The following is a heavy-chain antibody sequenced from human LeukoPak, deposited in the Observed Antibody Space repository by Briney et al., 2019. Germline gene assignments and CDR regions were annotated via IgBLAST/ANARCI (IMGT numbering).Heavy chain of an antibody. V-gene: IGHV3-11*01. D-gene: IGHD2-2*02. CDR1: GFTFSDYY. CDR3: ARSTPEDIVVVPAAIPGYFQH. Sequence: GGSLRLSCAASGFTFSDYYMSWIRQAPGKGLEWVSYISSSGSTIYYADSVKGRFTISRDNAKNSLYLQTNSLRAEDTAVYYCARSTPEDIVVVPAAIPGYFQHWGQGTLVTVSS. CDR2: ISSSGSTI. J-gene: IGHJ1*01.